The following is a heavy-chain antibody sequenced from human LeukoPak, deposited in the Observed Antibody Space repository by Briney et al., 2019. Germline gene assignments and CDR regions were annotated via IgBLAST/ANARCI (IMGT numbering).Heavy chain of an antibody. Sequence: ASVKVSCKASGYTFTGYYMHWVRQAPGQGLEWMGRINPNSGGTNYAQKFQGRVTMTRDTSISTAYMELSRLRSDDTAVYYCAREGRYCTNGVCYTRVFNSMDVWGQGTTVTVSS. J-gene: IGHJ6*02. CDR1: GYTFTGYY. CDR3: AREGRYCTNGVCYTRVFNSMDV. CDR2: INPNSGGT. V-gene: IGHV1-2*06. D-gene: IGHD2-8*01.